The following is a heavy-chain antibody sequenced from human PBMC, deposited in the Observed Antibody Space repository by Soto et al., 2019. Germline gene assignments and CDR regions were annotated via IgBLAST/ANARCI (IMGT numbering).Heavy chain of an antibody. V-gene: IGHV4-38-2*01. CDR1: SYSITSRYY. D-gene: IGHD3-3*01. J-gene: IGHJ6*04. Sequence: SETLSLTCAFSSYSITSRYYWSRIRQTPGKGLGWIGSIYHSGITYYNPSFNCRVTISVDTSKNQFSLKLSSVTAADTAVYYCARVDYDFWGGMDVWGKGTTVTVAS. CDR2: IYHSGIT. CDR3: ARVDYDFWGGMDV.